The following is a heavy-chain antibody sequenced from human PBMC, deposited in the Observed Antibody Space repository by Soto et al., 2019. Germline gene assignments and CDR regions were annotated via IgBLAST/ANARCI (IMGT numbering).Heavy chain of an antibody. J-gene: IGHJ4*01. CDR1: GGYFSGFF. V-gene: IGHV4-34*01. CDR3: ARRVSGIATDY. CDR2: INHSGSV. D-gene: IGHD1-26*01. Sequence: SQTLSLTYAVYGGYFSGFFWSWIRQPPGKGLEWIGEINHSGSVNYNPSLKSRVTISVDTTKNQFSLKLRSVTAADTAVYYCARRVSGIATDYCGHGILVTVSS.